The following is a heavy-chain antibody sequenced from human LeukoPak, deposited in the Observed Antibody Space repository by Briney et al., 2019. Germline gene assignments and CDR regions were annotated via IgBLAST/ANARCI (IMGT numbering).Heavy chain of an antibody. V-gene: IGHV3-74*01. J-gene: IGHJ4*02. CDR3: ARQGGPRNSYGYSGPDY. CDR2: INSDGSST. CDR1: GFTFSSYW. D-gene: IGHD5-18*01. Sequence: GGSLRLSCAASGFTFSSYWMHWVRQAPGKGLVWVSRINSDGSSTSYADSVKGRFTISRDNAKNTLYLQMNSLRAEDTAVYYCARQGGPRNSYGYSGPDYWGQGTLVTVSS.